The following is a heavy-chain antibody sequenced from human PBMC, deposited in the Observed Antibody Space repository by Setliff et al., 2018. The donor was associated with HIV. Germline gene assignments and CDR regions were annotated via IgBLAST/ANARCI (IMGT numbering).Heavy chain of an antibody. D-gene: IGHD3-10*01. Sequence: GASVKVSCKASGYTFLTYGISWVRQAPGHGLEWMGWISPYNGHTNYAQKFQDRVTMTRDTSTSTVYMELSSLRSEDTAVYYCARDTGGRITMVRGVMGALDYWGQGTLVTVSS. CDR3: ARDTGGRITMVRGVMGALDY. J-gene: IGHJ4*02. CDR2: ISPYNGHT. V-gene: IGHV1-18*01. CDR1: GYTFLTYG.